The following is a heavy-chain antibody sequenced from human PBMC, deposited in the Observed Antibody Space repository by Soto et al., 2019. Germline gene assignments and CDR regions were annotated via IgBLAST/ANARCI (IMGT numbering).Heavy chain of an antibody. Sequence: GGSLRLSCAASGFTFSSYAMHWVRQAPGKGLEWVAVISYDGSNKYYADSVKGRFTISRDNSKNTLYLQMNSLRAEDTAVYYCARDRQWLEPFDYWGQGTLVTVSS. D-gene: IGHD6-19*01. J-gene: IGHJ4*02. CDR2: ISYDGSNK. CDR3: ARDRQWLEPFDY. CDR1: GFTFSSYA. V-gene: IGHV3-30-3*01.